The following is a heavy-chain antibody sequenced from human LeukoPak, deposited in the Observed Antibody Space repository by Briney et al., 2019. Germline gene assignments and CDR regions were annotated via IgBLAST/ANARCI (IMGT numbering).Heavy chain of an antibody. V-gene: IGHV3-30*04. CDR1: GFTFSSYA. Sequence: GGSLRLPCAASGFTFSSYAMHWVRQASGKGLEWVAVISYDGSNKYYADSVKGRFTISRDNSKNTLYLQMNSLRAEDTAVYYCARSPPYRRVVVAACDYWGQGTLVTVSS. J-gene: IGHJ4*02. CDR3: ARSPPYRRVVVAACDY. CDR2: ISYDGSNK. D-gene: IGHD2-15*01.